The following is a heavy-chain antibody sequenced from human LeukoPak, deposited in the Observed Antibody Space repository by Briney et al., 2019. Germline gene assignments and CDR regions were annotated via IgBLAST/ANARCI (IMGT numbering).Heavy chain of an antibody. J-gene: IGHJ4*02. CDR1: GGSLSSSSYY. V-gene: IGHV4-39*01. D-gene: IGHD3-22*01. CDR3: ARHLTDYYDSSGYYYFGGVSYRDTYYFDY. Sequence: SETLSLTCTVSGGSLSSSSYYWGWIRQPPGKGLEWIGSIYYSGSTYYNPSLKSRVTISVDTSKNQFSLKLSSVTAADTAVYYCARHLTDYYDSSGYYYFGGVSYRDTYYFDYWGQGTLVTVSS. CDR2: IYYSGST.